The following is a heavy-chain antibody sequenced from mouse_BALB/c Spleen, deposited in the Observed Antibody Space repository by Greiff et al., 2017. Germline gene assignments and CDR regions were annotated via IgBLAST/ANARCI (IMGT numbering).Heavy chain of an antibody. J-gene: IGHJ3*01. CDR3: ARTYYRYSWLAY. V-gene: IGHV7-3*02. CDR1: GFTFTDYY. CDR2: IRNKANGYTT. Sequence: EVQGVESGGGLVQPGGSLRLSCATSGFTFTDYYMSWVRQPPGKALEWLGFIRNKANGYTTEYSASVKGRFTISRDNSQSILYLQMNTLRAEDSATYYCARTYYRYSWLAYWGQGTLVTVSA. D-gene: IGHD2-14*01.